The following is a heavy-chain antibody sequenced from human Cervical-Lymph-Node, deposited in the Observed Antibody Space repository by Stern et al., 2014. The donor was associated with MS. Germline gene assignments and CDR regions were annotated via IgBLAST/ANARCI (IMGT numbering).Heavy chain of an antibody. CDR2: IIPIFGTA. V-gene: IGHV1-69*01. D-gene: IGHD6-6*01. J-gene: IGHJ4*02. Sequence: QVQLVESGAEVKKPGSSVKVSCKASGGTFNTNVISWVRQAPGQGLEWMGGIIPIFGTALYAQKFQGRVTITANESTPAVYMELSSLRSEDTAVYYCARAAYSTSSYNYWGQGTLVIVSS. CDR3: ARAAYSTSSYNY. CDR1: GGTFNTNV.